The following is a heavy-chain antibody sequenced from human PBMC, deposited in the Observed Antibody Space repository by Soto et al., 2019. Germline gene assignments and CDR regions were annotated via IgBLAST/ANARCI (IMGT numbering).Heavy chain of an antibody. CDR1: GFTFRNYW. CDR3: ARENYFDY. Sequence: GESLKISCAASGFTFRNYWMGWVRQTPEKGLEWVANIKPDGSEKYYVDSVKGRFTISRDNAKNSLSLQMNSLRAEDTALYYCARENYFDYWGQGTLVTVSS. CDR2: IKPDGSEK. J-gene: IGHJ4*02. V-gene: IGHV3-7*01.